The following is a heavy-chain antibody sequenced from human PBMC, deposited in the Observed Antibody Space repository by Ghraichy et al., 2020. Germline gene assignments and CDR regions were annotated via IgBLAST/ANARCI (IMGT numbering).Heavy chain of an antibody. J-gene: IGHJ4*02. CDR1: GGSFSGYY. Sequence: SETLSLTCAVYGGSFSGYYWSWIRQPPGKGLEWIGEINHSGSTNYNPSLKSRVTISVDTSKNQFSLKLSSVTAADTAVYYCARVSRYGDYVGYWGQGTLVTVSS. V-gene: IGHV4-34*01. D-gene: IGHD4-17*01. CDR2: INHSGST. CDR3: ARVSRYGDYVGY.